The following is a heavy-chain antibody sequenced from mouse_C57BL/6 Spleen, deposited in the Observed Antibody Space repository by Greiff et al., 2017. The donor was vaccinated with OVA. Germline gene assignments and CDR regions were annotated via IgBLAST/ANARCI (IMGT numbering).Heavy chain of an antibody. D-gene: IGHD2-4*01. CDR1: GFTFSDYY. V-gene: IGHV5-16*01. CDR3: ARSHDYGFDY. CDR2: INYDGSST. J-gene: IGHJ2*01. Sequence: DVQLVESEGGLVQPGSSMKLSCTASGFTFSDYYMAWVRQVPEKGLEWVANINYDGSSTYYLDSLKSRFIISRDNAKNILYLQMSSLKSEDTATYYCARSHDYGFDYWGQGTTLTVSS.